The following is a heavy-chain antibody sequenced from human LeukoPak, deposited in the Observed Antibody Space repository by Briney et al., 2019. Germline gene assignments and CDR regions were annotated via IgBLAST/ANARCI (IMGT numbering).Heavy chain of an antibody. CDR3: ARVPNYYYDSSGHYYFDY. Sequence: VASVKVSCKASGYTFTSYGISWVRQAPGQGLEWMGWISAYNGNTNYAQKLQGTVTMTTDTSTSTAYMELRSLRSDDTAVYYCARVPNYYYDSSGHYYFDYWGQGTLVTVSS. J-gene: IGHJ4*02. CDR1: GYTFTSYG. D-gene: IGHD3-22*01. CDR2: ISAYNGNT. V-gene: IGHV1-18*01.